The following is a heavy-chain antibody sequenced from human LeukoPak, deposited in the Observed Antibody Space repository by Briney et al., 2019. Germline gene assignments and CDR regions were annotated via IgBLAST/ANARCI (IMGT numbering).Heavy chain of an antibody. V-gene: IGHV3-23*01. CDR2: VSPGGVSP. J-gene: IGHJ3*01. Sequence: PGGSLRLSSVVPGLSFNKDVMSWFRPAPRKGLEWVSSVSPGGVSPNHADSVKGRFTVSRDDSLNTLYLQMNSLRVDDTAVYYCAKRIDIAVVPEAATHQAFDVRGQGTMVTVSS. CDR1: GLSFNKDV. D-gene: IGHD2-2*01. CDR3: AKRIDIAVVPEAATHQAFDV.